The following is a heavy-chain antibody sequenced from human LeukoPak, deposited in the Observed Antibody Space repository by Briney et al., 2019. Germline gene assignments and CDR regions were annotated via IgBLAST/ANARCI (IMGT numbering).Heavy chain of an antibody. Sequence: PGGSLRLSCAASGFTFSSYWMHWVRHAPGKGLVWVSRINSDGSITSYADSVKGRFTISRDNSKNTLYLQMNSLRAEDTAIYYCAKQEILGGSWYVPDYWGQGTRVTVSS. CDR1: GFTFSSYW. V-gene: IGHV3-74*01. D-gene: IGHD6-13*01. CDR3: AKQEILGGSWYVPDY. J-gene: IGHJ4*02. CDR2: INSDGSIT.